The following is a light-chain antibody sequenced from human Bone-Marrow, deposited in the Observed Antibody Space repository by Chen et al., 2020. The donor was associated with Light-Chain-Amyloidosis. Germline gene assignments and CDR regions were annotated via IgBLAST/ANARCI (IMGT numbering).Light chain of an antibody. CDR1: QTISSNY. CDR3: QQYGTSPLT. J-gene: IGKJ4*01. Sequence: EIVLTQSPGTLSLSPGEGANLSCRASQTISSNYLTWYQQKFGQAPRLLIYGSSSRATGIPDRYTGRGSGTDFTLTINRLGPEDFAMYYCQQYGTSPLTFGGGTKVEIK. V-gene: IGKV3-20*01. CDR2: GSS.